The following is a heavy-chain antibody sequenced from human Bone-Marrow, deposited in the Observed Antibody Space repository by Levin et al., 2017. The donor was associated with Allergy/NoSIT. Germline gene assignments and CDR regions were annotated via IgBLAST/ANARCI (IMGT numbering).Heavy chain of an antibody. J-gene: IGHJ4*02. CDR2: IKQDGSEK. CDR1: GFTFSSHW. V-gene: IGHV3-7*01. CDR3: ATRRGGGSGYFDY. D-gene: IGHD3-16*01. Sequence: GESLKISCAASGFTFSSHWMNWVRQAPGKGLECVASIKQDGSEKYYVDSVKGRFTISRDNAKNSLYLQMNNLGAEDTAVYFCATRRGGGSGYFDYWGQGTLVTVSS.